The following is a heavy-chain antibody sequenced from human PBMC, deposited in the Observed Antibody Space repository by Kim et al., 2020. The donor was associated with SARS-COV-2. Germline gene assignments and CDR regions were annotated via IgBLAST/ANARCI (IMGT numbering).Heavy chain of an antibody. CDR1: GFTFSSYE. J-gene: IGHJ6*02. CDR3: ARALYSGSYSYYYYYGMDV. D-gene: IGHD1-26*01. CDR2: ISSSGSTI. Sequence: GGSLRLSCAASGFTFSSYEMNWVRQAPGKGLEWVSYISSSGSTIYYADSVKGRFTISRDNAKNSLYLQMNSLRAEDTAVYYCARALYSGSYSYYYYYGMDVWGQGTTVTVSS. V-gene: IGHV3-48*03.